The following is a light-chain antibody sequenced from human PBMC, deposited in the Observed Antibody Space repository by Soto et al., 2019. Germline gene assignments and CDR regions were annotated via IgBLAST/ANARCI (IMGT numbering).Light chain of an antibody. CDR3: PQTFGAPGT. Sequence: DIQMTQSPSSLSASVGDRVSVTCRTSQNITKFLNWYQEKPGKAPKVLIYVTSNLENGVPSRFSGTGAGTDFTLSISSLPPQDFASYYCPQTFGAPGTLGPGTRVDVK. V-gene: IGKV1-39*01. CDR1: QNITKF. J-gene: IGKJ1*01. CDR2: VTS.